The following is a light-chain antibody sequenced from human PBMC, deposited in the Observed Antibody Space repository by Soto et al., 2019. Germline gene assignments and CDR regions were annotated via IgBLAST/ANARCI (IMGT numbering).Light chain of an antibody. CDR1: QTLLHSNGYTY. J-gene: IGKJ2*01. Sequence: IALTQSPLSLSVTPGEPASISCRSSQTLLHSNGYTYLNWYLQKPGHSPQLLIYMGSNRASGVPDRFSGSGSGTDFTLKINRVQAEDVGVFYCMQGLRPMYTFGQGTKLEIK. V-gene: IGKV2-28*01. CDR2: MGS. CDR3: MQGLRPMYT.